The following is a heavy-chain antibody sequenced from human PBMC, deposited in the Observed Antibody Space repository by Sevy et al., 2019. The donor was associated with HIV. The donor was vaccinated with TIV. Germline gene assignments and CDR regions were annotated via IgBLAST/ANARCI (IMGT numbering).Heavy chain of an antibody. CDR1: GFTFSNYN. D-gene: IGHD5-18*01. Sequence: GGSLRLSCAASGFTFSNYNMNWVRQAPGKGLEWISYITSSSSTIYYADSVKGRFTISRDNAKNSLYLLMNSLRDEDTALYYCAGGYSYGGVGYYYAMDVWGQGTTVTVSS. J-gene: IGHJ6*02. CDR3: AGGYSYGGVGYYYAMDV. CDR2: ITSSSSTI. V-gene: IGHV3-48*02.